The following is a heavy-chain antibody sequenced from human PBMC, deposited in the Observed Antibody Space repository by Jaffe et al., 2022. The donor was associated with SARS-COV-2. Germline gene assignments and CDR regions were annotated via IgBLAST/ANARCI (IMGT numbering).Heavy chain of an antibody. CDR1: GFTFSSYG. V-gene: IGHV3-23*01. D-gene: IGHD1-26*01. CDR3: AKDGVSTASGATRFDY. J-gene: IGHJ4*02. CDR2: ISGSGAGT. Sequence: EVQLLESGGGLVQPGGSLRLSCAASGFTFSSYGMSWVRQAPGKGLEWVTAISGSGAGTYYADSVKGRFTMSRDNTKNTLYLQMNSLRAEDTAVYYCAKDGVSTASGATRFDYWGQGTLVIVSS.